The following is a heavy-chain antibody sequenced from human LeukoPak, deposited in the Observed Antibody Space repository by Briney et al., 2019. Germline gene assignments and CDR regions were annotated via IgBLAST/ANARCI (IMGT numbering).Heavy chain of an antibody. CDR2: TYHRSKWYS. CDR1: GDSVSSNSVA. D-gene: IGHD6-19*01. CDR3: ARTLAGRVDY. J-gene: IGHJ4*02. V-gene: IGHV6-1*01. Sequence: SHTLSLTCAISGDSVSSNSVAWNWIRQSPSRGLEWLGRTYHRSKWYSDFAVSVKSRMTINPDPSRNQFALQLSSVTPEDTAVYYCARTLAGRVDYWGQGTLVTVSS.